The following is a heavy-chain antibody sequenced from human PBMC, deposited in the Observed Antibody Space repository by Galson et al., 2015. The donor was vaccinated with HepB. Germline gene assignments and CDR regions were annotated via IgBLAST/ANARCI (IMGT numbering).Heavy chain of an antibody. V-gene: IGHV5-10-1*01. CDR2: IDPSDSYT. J-gene: IGHJ4*02. CDR3: ARRFYSSGWYDY. CDR1: GYTFTSYW. Sequence: VKKPGESLRISCRGSGYTFTSYWISWVRQMPGKGLEWMGRIDPSDSYTNYSPSFQGHVTISADKSTATAYLQWSSLKAADTGMYFCARRFYSSGWYDYWGQGTLLTVSS. D-gene: IGHD6-13*01.